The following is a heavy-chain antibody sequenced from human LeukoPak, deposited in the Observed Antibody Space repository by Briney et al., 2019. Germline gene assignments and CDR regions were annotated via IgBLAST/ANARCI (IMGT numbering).Heavy chain of an antibody. D-gene: IGHD2-21*01. CDR2: IKQDGSEK. Sequence: PGGSLRLSCAASGFTFSGYWMNWVRQAPGKGLEWVANIKQDGSEKYYVDSVKGRFTISRDNAKNSLYLQMNSLRAEDTAVYYCARQVYCGGDCYKPIDYWGQGTLVTVSS. J-gene: IGHJ4*02. CDR3: ARQVYCGGDCYKPIDY. V-gene: IGHV3-7*01. CDR1: GFTFSGYW.